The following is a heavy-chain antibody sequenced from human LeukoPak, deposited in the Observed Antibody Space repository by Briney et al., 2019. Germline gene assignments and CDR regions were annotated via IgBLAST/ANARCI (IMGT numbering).Heavy chain of an antibody. V-gene: IGHV3-48*04. CDR3: ARDRRWGSSSSSFDY. D-gene: IGHD6-6*01. CDR2: IDSSSSTI. Sequence: GGSLRLSCEASGFIFSDYNMNWVRQAPGKGLEWLSFIDSSSSTIYYADSVKGRFAISRDNAKNSLFLQMDSLRAEDTAVYYCARDRRWGSSSSSFDYWGQGTLVTVSS. J-gene: IGHJ4*02. CDR1: GFIFSDYN.